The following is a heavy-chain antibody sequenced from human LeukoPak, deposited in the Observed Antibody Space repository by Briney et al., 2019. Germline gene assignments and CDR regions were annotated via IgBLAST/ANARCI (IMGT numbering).Heavy chain of an antibody. Sequence: SETLSLTCTVSGGSISSSHWSWIRQPPGKGLEFIGYIYYSGSSNYNPSLKSRVTMSVDTSKNQFFLKLNSVTAADTAVYYCAKAAGYSTIYWFDPWGQGTLVTVSS. J-gene: IGHJ5*02. CDR1: GGSISSSH. CDR3: AKAAGYSTIYWFDP. V-gene: IGHV4-59*01. D-gene: IGHD1-26*01. CDR2: IYYSGSS.